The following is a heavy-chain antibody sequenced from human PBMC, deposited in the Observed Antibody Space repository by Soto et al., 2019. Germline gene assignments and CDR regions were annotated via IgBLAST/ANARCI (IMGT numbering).Heavy chain of an antibody. V-gene: IGHV3-21*01. CDR1: GFTFSSYS. Sequence: GGSLRLSCAASGFTFSSYSMNWVRQAPGKGLEWVSSISSSSISIYYVDSVQGRFTTSRDNAKNSLYLQMNSLRVEDTAVYYCTNNLAMDVWGQGTTVTVSS. CDR2: ISSSSISI. D-gene: IGHD1-20*01. J-gene: IGHJ6*02. CDR3: TNNLAMDV.